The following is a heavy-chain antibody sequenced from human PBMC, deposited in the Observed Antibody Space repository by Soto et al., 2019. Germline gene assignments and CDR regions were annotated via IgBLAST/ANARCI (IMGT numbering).Heavy chain of an antibody. CDR3: ASLLYGSGSLYDYYMDV. J-gene: IGHJ6*03. CDR2: ISSSSSYI. V-gene: IGHV3-21*01. Sequence: GGSLRLSCAASGFTFSSYSMNWVRQAPGKGLEWVSSISSSSSYIYYADSVKGRFTISRDNAKNSLYLQMNSLRAEDTAVYYCASLLYGSGSLYDYYMDVWGKGTTVTVSS. CDR1: GFTFSSYS. D-gene: IGHD3-10*01.